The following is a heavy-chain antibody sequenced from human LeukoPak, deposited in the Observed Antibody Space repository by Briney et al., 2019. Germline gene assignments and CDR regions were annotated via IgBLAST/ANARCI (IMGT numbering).Heavy chain of an antibody. V-gene: IGHV3-21*01. CDR1: GFTFNRYS. Sequence: PGGSLRLPCAASGFTFNRYSMNWVRQAPGKGLEWVSSISSSSRYVYYADSVKGRFTISRDNAKNTLYLQMNSLRAEDTAVYYCARDREEDYYMDVWGKGTTVTVSS. J-gene: IGHJ6*03. CDR3: ARDREEDYYMDV. CDR2: ISSSSRYV.